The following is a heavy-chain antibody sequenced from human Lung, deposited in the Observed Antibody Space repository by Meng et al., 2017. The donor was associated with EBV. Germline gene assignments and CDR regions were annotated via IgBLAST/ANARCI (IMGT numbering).Heavy chain of an antibody. CDR3: ARPWRGGELDS. CDR1: GYTFSTSA. J-gene: IGHJ4*02. D-gene: IGHD2-21*01. CDR2: INAGNGNT. V-gene: IGHV1-3*01. Sequence: QDQLGQAGAEVREPGASVKLSCTTSGYTFSTSAMHWVRQAPGQRLEWMGWINAGNGNTKYSQQFQGRVTMTRDISASTGYMELSSLRSEDTAVYYCARPWRGGELDSWGQGTLVTVSS.